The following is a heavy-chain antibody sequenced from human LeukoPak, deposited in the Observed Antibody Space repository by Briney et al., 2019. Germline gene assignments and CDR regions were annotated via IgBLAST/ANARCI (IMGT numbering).Heavy chain of an antibody. CDR1: GYTFTSYY. CDR2: INPSGGST. CDR3: ARDQMVATPQGGY. V-gene: IGHV1-46*01. D-gene: IGHD2-15*01. Sequence: VASVKVSCKASGYTFTSYYMHWVRQAPGQGLEWMGIINPSGGSTSYAQKFQGRVTMTRDTSTSTDYMELSSLRAEDTAVYYCARDQMVATPQGGYWGQGTLVTVSS. J-gene: IGHJ4*02.